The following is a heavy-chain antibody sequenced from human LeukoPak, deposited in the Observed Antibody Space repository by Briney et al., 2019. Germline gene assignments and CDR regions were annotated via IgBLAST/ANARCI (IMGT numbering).Heavy chain of an antibody. J-gene: IGHJ4*02. CDR3: ARRPVYSDYVDY. V-gene: IGHV4-61*02. CDR1: GGSISSGSYY. D-gene: IGHD4-11*01. CDR2: IYTSGST. Sequence: PSETLSLTCTVSGGSISSGSYYWSWIRQPAGKGLEWIGRIYTSGSTNYNPSLKSRVTISVDTSKNQFSLKLSPVTAADTAVYYCARRPVYSDYVDYWGQGILVTVSS.